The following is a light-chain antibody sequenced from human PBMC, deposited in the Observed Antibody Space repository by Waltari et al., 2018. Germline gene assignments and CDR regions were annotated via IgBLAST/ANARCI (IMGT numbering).Light chain of an antibody. CDR2: WAS. CDR1: QSLLYNSNDKNY. Sequence: DIVMTQSPDSLAVSLGERVTFNCKSSQSLLYNSNDKNYLAWDQQKPGQPPKLLFYWASTRQSGVPDRFSGSGSATDFTLTISSLQAEDVAVYYCQQYYSRRTFGQGTRVEIK. CDR3: QQYYSRRT. J-gene: IGKJ1*01. V-gene: IGKV4-1*01.